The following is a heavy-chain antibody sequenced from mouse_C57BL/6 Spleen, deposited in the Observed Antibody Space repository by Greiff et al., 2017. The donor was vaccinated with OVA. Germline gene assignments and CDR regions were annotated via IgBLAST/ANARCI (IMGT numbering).Heavy chain of an antibody. Sequence: EVKLVESGGDLVKPGGSLKLSCAASGFTFSSYGMSWVRQTPDKRLEWVATISSGGSYTYYPDSVKGRFTISRDNAKNTLYLQMSSLKSEDTAMYYSARHDYGSSYSWYFDVWGTGTTVTVSS. CDR3: ARHDYGSSYSWYFDV. D-gene: IGHD1-1*01. J-gene: IGHJ1*03. CDR2: ISSGGSYT. V-gene: IGHV5-6*01. CDR1: GFTFSSYG.